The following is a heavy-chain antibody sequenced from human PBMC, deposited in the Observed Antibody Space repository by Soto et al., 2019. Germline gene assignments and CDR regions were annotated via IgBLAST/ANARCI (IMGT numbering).Heavy chain of an antibody. V-gene: IGHV4-31*03. CDR2: IYYSGGT. CDR1: GGSISSGGYY. CDR3: AGARHDFWSGYYPFLDY. D-gene: IGHD3-3*01. J-gene: IGHJ4*02. Sequence: SETLSLTCTVSGGSISSGGYYWSWIRQHPGKGLEWIGYIYYSGGTYYNPSLKSRVTISVDTSKNQFSLKLSSVTAADTAVYYCAGARHDFWSGYYPFLDYWGQGTLVTVSS.